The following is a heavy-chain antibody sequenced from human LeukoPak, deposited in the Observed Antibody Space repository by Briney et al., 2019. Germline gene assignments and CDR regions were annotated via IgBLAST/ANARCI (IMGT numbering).Heavy chain of an antibody. Sequence: GGSLRLSCAASGFTFSSSAMSWVRQAPGKGLEWVSNISGSGSGGSTYYADSVKGRFTISRDDSKNSVYLQMNSLKTEDTAIYYCIRAADFGGRYGFDIWGQGTMVTVSS. CDR2: ISGSGSGGST. J-gene: IGHJ3*02. D-gene: IGHD4/OR15-4a*01. V-gene: IGHV3-23*01. CDR3: IRAADFGGRYGFDI. CDR1: GFTFSSSA.